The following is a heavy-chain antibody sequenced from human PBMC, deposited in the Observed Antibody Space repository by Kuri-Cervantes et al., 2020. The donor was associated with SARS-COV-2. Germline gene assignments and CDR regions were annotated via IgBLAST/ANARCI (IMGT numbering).Heavy chain of an antibody. CDR2: IYYSGST. CDR3: AGAKYYYDSSGYYYVEGWFDP. CDR1: GGSVSSGSYY. Sequence: ESLKISCTVSGGSVSSGSYYWSWIRQPPGKGLEWIGYIYYSGSTNYNPSLKSRVTISVDTSKNQFPLKLSSVTAADTAVYYCAGAKYYYDSSGYYYVEGWFDPWGRGTLVTVSS. D-gene: IGHD3-22*01. V-gene: IGHV4-61*01. J-gene: IGHJ5*02.